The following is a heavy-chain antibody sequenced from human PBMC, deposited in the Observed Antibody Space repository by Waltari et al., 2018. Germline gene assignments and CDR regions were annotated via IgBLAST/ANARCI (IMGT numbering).Heavy chain of an antibody. Sequence: EVQLVESGGGLFQPGGSLRLSCAASGFTFRSSWLPWVRQAPGKGLVWVSRTNGDGSNTNYADSVKGRFTISRDNAKNTLYLRLYSLRAEDTAVYYCARGPSYFYMDVWGKGTTVTVSS. CDR3: ARGPSYFYMDV. CDR1: GFTFRSSW. V-gene: IGHV3-74*01. CDR2: TNGDGSNT. J-gene: IGHJ6*03.